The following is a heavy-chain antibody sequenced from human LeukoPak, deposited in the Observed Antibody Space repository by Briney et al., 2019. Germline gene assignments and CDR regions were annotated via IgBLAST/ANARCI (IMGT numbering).Heavy chain of an antibody. J-gene: IGHJ5*02. Sequence: PGESLRLSCAASEFTFSRYWMHWVRQAQGKGLVWVSRVSPGGLTTKYADSVKGRFTISRDNAKNTLYLQMNSLRDEDTAMYYCSRERDSNWFDPWGQGTLVTVSS. CDR3: SRERDSNWFDP. V-gene: IGHV3-74*03. CDR2: VSPGGLTT. CDR1: EFTFSRYW.